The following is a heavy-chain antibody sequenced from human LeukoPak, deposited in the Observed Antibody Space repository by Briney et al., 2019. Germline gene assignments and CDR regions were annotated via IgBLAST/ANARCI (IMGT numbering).Heavy chain of an antibody. CDR3: AKELTHTSHNWFDP. V-gene: IGHV3-30*18. Sequence: GGSLRLSCAASGFTFSSYGMHWVRQAPGKGLEWVAVISYDGSNKYYADSVKGRFTMSRDNSKNTLYLQMNSLRAEDTAVYYCAKELTHTSHNWFDPWGQGTLVTVSS. D-gene: IGHD2-2*01. J-gene: IGHJ5*02. CDR1: GFTFSSYG. CDR2: ISYDGSNK.